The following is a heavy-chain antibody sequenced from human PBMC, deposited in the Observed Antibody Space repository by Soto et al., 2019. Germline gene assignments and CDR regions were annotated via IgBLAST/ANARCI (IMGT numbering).Heavy chain of an antibody. Sequence: QLQLQESGPGLVKPSETLSLTCTVSGGSISSSSYYWGWIRQPPGKGLEWIGSISYSGSTYYNPSRKSRLPISVDTAKNQFSLKLSPVTAADTAGYYCARLVDTATFSWGQGTLVTVSS. V-gene: IGHV4-39*01. CDR2: ISYSGST. CDR1: GGSISSSSYY. CDR3: ARLVDTATFS. D-gene: IGHD5-18*01. J-gene: IGHJ5*02.